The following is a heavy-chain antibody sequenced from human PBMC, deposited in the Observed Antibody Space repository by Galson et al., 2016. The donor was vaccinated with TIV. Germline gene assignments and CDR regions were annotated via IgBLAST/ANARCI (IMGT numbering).Heavy chain of an antibody. CDR1: GYTVTTYY. J-gene: IGHJ4*02. V-gene: IGHV1-46*01. D-gene: IGHD2-21*02. CDR3: ARSQSCGGDCYYFDY. Sequence: SVKVSCKAFGYTVTTYYIHWVRQGPGQGLEWMGIINPSGGGPTYAQNFQGRITMTRDTSTGTVYMALSSLRSEDTAVYYCARSQSCGGDCYYFDYWGRGTLVTVSS. CDR2: INPSGGGP.